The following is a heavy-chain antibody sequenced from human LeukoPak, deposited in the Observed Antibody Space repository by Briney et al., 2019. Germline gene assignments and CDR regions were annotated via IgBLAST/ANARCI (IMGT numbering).Heavy chain of an antibody. V-gene: IGHV3-33*01. CDR2: IWHDGSNK. CDR3: ARDRSSTTSCPDY. J-gene: IGHJ4*02. D-gene: IGHD2-2*01. CDR1: GFIFSSYG. Sequence: GGSLRLSCAASGFIFSSYGMNWARQAPGKGLEGVAVIWHDGSNKHYADTVRGRFTISRDNSKNTLYLQMNSLRVEDTAVYYCARDRSSTTSCPDYWGQGTLVTVSS.